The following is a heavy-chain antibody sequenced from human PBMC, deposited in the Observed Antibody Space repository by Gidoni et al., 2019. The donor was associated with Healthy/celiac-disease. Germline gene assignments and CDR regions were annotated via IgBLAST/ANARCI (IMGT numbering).Heavy chain of an antibody. V-gene: IGHV3-11*01. J-gene: IGHJ6*02. CDR2: ISSSGSTI. Sequence: QVQLVESGGGLVKPGGSLRLSCAASGFTFSDYYMSWIRQAPGKGLEWVSDISSSGSTIYYADSVKGRFTISRDNAKNSLYLQMNSLRAEDTAVYYCARDVQDSSGPDYYYYYGMDVWGQGTTVTVSS. D-gene: IGHD6-19*01. CDR1: GFTFSDYY. CDR3: ARDVQDSSGPDYYYYYGMDV.